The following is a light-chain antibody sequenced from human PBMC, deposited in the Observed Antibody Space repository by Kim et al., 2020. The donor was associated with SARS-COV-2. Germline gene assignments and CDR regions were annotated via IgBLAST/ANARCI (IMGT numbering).Light chain of an antibody. V-gene: IGLV3-1*01. J-gene: IGLJ2*01. CDR2: EET. CDR3: QAWDSSTVV. CDR1: KLGDKY. Sequence: SVSPGQTASITCSGDKLGDKYVCWYQQKPGQSPVLVIYEETKRPSGIPERFSGSNSGNTATLTIGGTQAMDEADYYCQAWDSSTVVFGGGTKVTVL.